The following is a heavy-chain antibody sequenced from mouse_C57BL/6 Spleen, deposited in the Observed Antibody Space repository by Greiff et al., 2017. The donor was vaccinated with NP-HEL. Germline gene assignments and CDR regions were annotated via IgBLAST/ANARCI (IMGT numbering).Heavy chain of an antibody. CDR1: GYTFTDYY. CDR3: ARGGPYYAMDY. Sequence: EVQLQQSGPVLVKPGASVKMSCKASGYTFTDYYMNWVKQSHGKSLEWIGVINPYNGGTSYNQKFKGKATLTVDKSSSTAYMELNSLTSEDSAVYYCARGGPYYAMDYWGQGTSVTVSS. CDR2: INPYNGGT. J-gene: IGHJ4*01. V-gene: IGHV1-19*01.